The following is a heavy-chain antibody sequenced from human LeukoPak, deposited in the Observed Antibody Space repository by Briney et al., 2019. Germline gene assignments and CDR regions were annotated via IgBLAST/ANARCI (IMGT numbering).Heavy chain of an antibody. CDR2: IRYDESKT. D-gene: IGHD3-9*01. CDR1: GFSFSDYG. Sequence: EGSLRLSCAASGFSFSDYGMHWVRQAPAKGLEWVAFIRYDESKTYYGDSVKGRFTVSRDNSKNTLYLQMNSLRAEDMAVYYCARNSGYYDILTGYRPPYYFDYWGQGTLVTVSS. V-gene: IGHV3-30*02. CDR3: ARNSGYYDILTGYRPPYYFDY. J-gene: IGHJ4*02.